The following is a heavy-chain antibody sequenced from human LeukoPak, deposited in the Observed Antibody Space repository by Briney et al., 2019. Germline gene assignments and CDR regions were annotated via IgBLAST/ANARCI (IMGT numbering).Heavy chain of an antibody. CDR3: AKSMASVTTSAPRAFDT. CDR1: GGSFSGYY. J-gene: IGHJ3*02. D-gene: IGHD1-1*01. Sequence: SESLSLTCAVYGGSFSGYYWSWIRQPPGKGLEWVGEIYHSGSTNYNPSLKNRVTISVDTSKNQLYLKLSTVSAADTAVYYCAKSMASVTTSAPRAFDTWGKGTMVTVSS. CDR2: IYHSGST. V-gene: IGHV4-34*01.